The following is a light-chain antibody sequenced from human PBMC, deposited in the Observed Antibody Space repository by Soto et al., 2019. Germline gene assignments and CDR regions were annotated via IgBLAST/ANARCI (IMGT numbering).Light chain of an antibody. Sequence: EIVMTQSPATLSVSPGESVTLSCRASQSVSSYVAWYQQKPGQAPRLLIYDVSKKATGDPAKFSGSGSGTEFSLTISSLQSEECAVYYCQQYDNWPPRLTFGGGTKVEIK. J-gene: IGKJ4*01. CDR2: DVS. CDR3: QQYDNWPPRLT. CDR1: QSVSSY. V-gene: IGKV3D-15*01.